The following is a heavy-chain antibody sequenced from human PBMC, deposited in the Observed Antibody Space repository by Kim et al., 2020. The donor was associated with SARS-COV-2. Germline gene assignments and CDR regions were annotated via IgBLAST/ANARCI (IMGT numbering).Heavy chain of an antibody. CDR2: INHSGST. D-gene: IGHD6-13*01. Sequence: SETLSLTCAVYGGSFSGYYWSWIRQPPGKGLEWIGEINHSGSTNYNPSLKSRVTISVDTSKNQFSLKLSSVTAADTAVYYCARGQYSSSWYGVGGWFDPWGQGTLVTVSS. CDR1: GGSFSGYY. CDR3: ARGQYSSSWYGVGGWFDP. V-gene: IGHV4-34*01. J-gene: IGHJ5*02.